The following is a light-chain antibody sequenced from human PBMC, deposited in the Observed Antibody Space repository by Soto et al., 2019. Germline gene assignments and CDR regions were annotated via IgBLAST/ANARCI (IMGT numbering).Light chain of an antibody. V-gene: IGLV2-8*01. J-gene: IGLJ1*01. Sequence: QSALTQPPSASGSPGQSVAISCTGTASDIGGYTFVSWYQQHPGKAPKLVIYDVNKRPSGVPDRFSGSKSGNTASLTVSGLKAEDEADYYCSAHGGTNPYVFGTGTKLTVL. CDR1: ASDIGGYTF. CDR3: SAHGGTNPYV. CDR2: DVN.